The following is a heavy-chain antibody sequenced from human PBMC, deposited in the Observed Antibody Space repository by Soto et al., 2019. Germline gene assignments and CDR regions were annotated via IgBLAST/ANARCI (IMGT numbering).Heavy chain of an antibody. Sequence: QVQLVQSGAEVKKPGASVKVFCKASGYTFTNHGISWVRQAPGHGLEWMGWVSAYTGETKYAQSLPGRVTMTTATSTNTAYMELRSLSSDDTAVFYCARDSPSSGLLGTNYWGQGTLVTVSS. CDR1: GYTFTNHG. V-gene: IGHV1-18*01. CDR3: ARDSPSSGLLGTNY. CDR2: VSAYTGET. D-gene: IGHD3-22*01. J-gene: IGHJ4*02.